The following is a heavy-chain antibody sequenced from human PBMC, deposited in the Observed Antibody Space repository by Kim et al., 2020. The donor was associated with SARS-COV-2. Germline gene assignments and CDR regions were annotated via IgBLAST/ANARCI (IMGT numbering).Heavy chain of an antibody. CDR2: ISSSSSYI. J-gene: IGHJ2*01. CDR3: ASYLVAGTGRGLENWYFDL. Sequence: GGSLRLSCAASGFTFSSYSMNWVRQAPGKGLEWVSSISSSSSYIYYADSVKGRFTISRDNAKNSLYLQMNSLRAEDTPVYYCASYLVAGTGRGLENWYFDLWGRGTLVTVSS. D-gene: IGHD6-19*01. CDR1: GFTFSSYS. V-gene: IGHV3-21*01.